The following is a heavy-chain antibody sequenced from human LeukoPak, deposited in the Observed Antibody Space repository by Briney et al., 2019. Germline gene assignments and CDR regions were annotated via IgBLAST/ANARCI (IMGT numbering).Heavy chain of an antibody. Sequence: GASVKVSCKASGYTFTSYDINWVRQATGQGLEWMGWMNPNSGNTGYAQKFQGRVTMTRNTSISTAYMELSSLRSEDTAVYYCARINCGGDCYSSYYFDYWGQGTLVTVSS. CDR3: ARINCGGDCYSSYYFDY. CDR1: GYTFTSYD. CDR2: MNPNSGNT. J-gene: IGHJ4*02. D-gene: IGHD2-21*02. V-gene: IGHV1-8*01.